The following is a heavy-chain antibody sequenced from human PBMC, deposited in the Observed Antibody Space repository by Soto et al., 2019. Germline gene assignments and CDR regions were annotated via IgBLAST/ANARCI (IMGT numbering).Heavy chain of an antibody. CDR2: IYYSGTT. Sequence: QVQLQESGPGLVKPSATLSLTCAVSGYSISSSNWWGLIRQPPGKGLEWIGYIYYSGTTYYNPALKSRVTMSVDTSKNQFSLKLTSVTAVDTAVYYCARREIQGPIDYWGQGTLVTVSS. J-gene: IGHJ4*02. CDR3: ARREIQGPIDY. D-gene: IGHD1-26*01. V-gene: IGHV4-28*01. CDR1: GYSISSSNW.